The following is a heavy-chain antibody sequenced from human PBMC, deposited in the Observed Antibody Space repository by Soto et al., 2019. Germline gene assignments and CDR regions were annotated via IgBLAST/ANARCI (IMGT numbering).Heavy chain of an antibody. Sequence: SQTLSLTCAISGDSFSSNSAAWNWIRQSPSRGLEWLGRTYYRSKWYNDYAVSVKSRITINPDTSKNQFSLQLNSVTPEDTAVYYCARVYYDFWSGYDYYYYYGMDVWGQGTTVTVSS. CDR1: GDSFSSNSAA. CDR2: TYYRSKWYN. V-gene: IGHV6-1*01. J-gene: IGHJ6*02. D-gene: IGHD3-3*01. CDR3: ARVYYDFWSGYDYYYYYGMDV.